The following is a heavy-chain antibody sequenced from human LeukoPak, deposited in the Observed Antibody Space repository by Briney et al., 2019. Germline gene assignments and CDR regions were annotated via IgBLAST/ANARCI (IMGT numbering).Heavy chain of an antibody. D-gene: IGHD2-2*01. Sequence: GGSLRLSCSASGVTLGTHAMSWVRRAPGKGLEWVSAISFSGDVTFYADSVKGRFTISRDNSKNTLYLQMNSLRAEDTAVYYCARQRYCSSTSCYAVDEYWGQGTLVTVSS. CDR1: GVTLGTHA. J-gene: IGHJ4*02. CDR2: ISFSGDVT. CDR3: ARQRYCSSTSCYAVDEY. V-gene: IGHV3-23*01.